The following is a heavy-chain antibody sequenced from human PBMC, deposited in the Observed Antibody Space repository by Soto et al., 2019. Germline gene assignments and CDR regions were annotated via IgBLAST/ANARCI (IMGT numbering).Heavy chain of an antibody. J-gene: IGHJ4*02. CDR2: ISGGGYST. Sequence: SLRLSCAASGFTFSSCAMAWVRQAPGTGLEWVAGISGGGYSTYYADSVKGRFTISRDNSNNTLFLQMNSLRVEDTAIYYCAKQAGYTSDPFDSWGQGTLVTVSS. CDR1: GFTFSSCA. CDR3: AKQAGYTSDPFDS. D-gene: IGHD2-2*02. V-gene: IGHV3-23*01.